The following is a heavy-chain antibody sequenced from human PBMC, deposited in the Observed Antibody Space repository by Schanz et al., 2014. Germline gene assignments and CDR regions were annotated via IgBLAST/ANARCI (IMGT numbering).Heavy chain of an antibody. CDR2: ISGGGGTT. D-gene: IGHD1-20*01. V-gene: IGHV3-23*01. CDR1: GFTFSSYA. CDR3: ANNWNLDY. J-gene: IGHJ4*02. Sequence: EVQLLESGGGLVQPGGSLRLSCAASGFTFSSYAMSWVRQAPGKGLEWVSAISGGGGTTYYTDSVKGRFTISRDNAENTLYLQMNSLRAEDTAVYYCANNWNLDYWGQGTLVTVSS.